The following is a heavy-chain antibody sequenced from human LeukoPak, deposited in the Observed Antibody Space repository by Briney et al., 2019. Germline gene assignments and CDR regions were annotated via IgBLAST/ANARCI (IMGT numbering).Heavy chain of an antibody. J-gene: IGHJ4*02. CDR3: ARGVSIAAQKPFDY. CDR1: GGSFSGYY. CDR2: INHSGST. V-gene: IGHV4-34*01. D-gene: IGHD6-6*01. Sequence: SETLSLTCAVYGGSFSGYYWSWIRQPPGKGLEWIGEINHSGSTNYNPSLKSRVTISVDTSKNQFSLKLSSVTAADTAVYYCARGVSIAAQKPFDYWGQETLVTVS.